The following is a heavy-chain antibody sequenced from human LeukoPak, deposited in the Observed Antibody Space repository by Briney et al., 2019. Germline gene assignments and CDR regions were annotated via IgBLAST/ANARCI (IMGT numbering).Heavy chain of an antibody. J-gene: IGHJ4*02. D-gene: IGHD5-18*01. CDR1: GFTFSDYY. CDR2: ISSSGSTI. Sequence: GGSLRLSCAASGFTFSDYYMSWIRQAPGQGLDWVSYISSSGSTIYYADSVKGRFTISRDNAKNSLYLQMNSLRAEDTAVYYCARTPEGYSYGLYYFDYWGQGTLVTVSS. V-gene: IGHV3-11*01. CDR3: ARTPEGYSYGLYYFDY.